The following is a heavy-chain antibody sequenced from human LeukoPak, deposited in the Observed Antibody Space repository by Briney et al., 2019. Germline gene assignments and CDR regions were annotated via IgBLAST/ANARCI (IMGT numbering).Heavy chain of an antibody. J-gene: IGHJ4*02. CDR3: ARDRTSRAYSGYYY. D-gene: IGHD5-12*01. CDR2: ISNSSTTI. Sequence: GGSLRLSCAASGFAFSYYGIDWVRQAPGKGLEWVSYISNSSTTIYYADSVKGRFTISRDNAKNSLFLQMNSLRDEDTAVYYCARDRTSRAYSGYYYWGQGTLVTVSS. CDR1: GFAFSYYG. V-gene: IGHV3-48*02.